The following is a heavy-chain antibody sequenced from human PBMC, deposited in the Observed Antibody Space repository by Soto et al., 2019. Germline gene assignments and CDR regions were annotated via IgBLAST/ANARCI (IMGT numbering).Heavy chain of an antibody. V-gene: IGHV3-15*01. J-gene: IGHJ5*02. CDR1: GFTFSNAW. CDR2: IKSKTDGGTT. Sequence: GGSLRLSCAASGFTFSNAWMSWVRQAPGKGLEWVGRIKSKTDGGTTDYAAPVKGRFTISRDDSKNTLYLQMNSLKTEDTAVYYCTSMDIVATIRRRFPWGQGTLVTVSS. CDR3: TSMDIVATIRRRFP. D-gene: IGHD5-12*01.